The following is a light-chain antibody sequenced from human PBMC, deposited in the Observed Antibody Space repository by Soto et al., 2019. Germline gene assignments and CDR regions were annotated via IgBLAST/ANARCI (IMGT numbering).Light chain of an antibody. V-gene: IGKV2-28*01. CDR2: LGS. J-gene: IGKJ1*01. Sequence: EIVMTQSPLSLPVTPGEPASISCRSSQSLLYSNGYNYLDWYLQKPGQSPQLLIYLGSNRASGVPHRFSDSGSGTDFTLKISRVEAEDVGIYYCMQALQTPPKTWTFGQGTKVEIK. CDR1: QSLLYSNGYNY. CDR3: MQALQTPPKTWT.